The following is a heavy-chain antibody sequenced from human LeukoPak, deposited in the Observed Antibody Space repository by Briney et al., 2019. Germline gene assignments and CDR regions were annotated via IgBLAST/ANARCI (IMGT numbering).Heavy chain of an antibody. J-gene: IGHJ6*03. D-gene: IGHD6-19*01. CDR3: ARVRAGNYYYYYYMDV. CDR2: INHSGST. Sequence: SETLSLTCAVYGGSFSGYYWSWIRQPPGKGLEWIGEINHSGSTNYNPSLKSRVTISVDTSKNQFSLKLSSVTAADTAVHYCARVRAGNYYYYYYMDVWGKGTTVTVSS. V-gene: IGHV4-34*01. CDR1: GGSFSGYY.